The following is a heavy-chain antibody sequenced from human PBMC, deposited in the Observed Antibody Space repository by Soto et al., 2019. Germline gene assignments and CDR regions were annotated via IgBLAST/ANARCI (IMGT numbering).Heavy chain of an antibody. V-gene: IGHV3-30*18. D-gene: IGHD3-3*01. Sequence: PGGSLRLSCGASGFTFGGYGMHWVRQAPGKGLEWVAVISYDGSNKYYADSVKGRFTISRDNSKNTLYLQMNSLRAEDTAVYYCAKDYWSGYRNYYYYYMDVWGKGTTVTVSS. J-gene: IGHJ6*03. CDR2: ISYDGSNK. CDR1: GFTFGGYG. CDR3: AKDYWSGYRNYYYYYMDV.